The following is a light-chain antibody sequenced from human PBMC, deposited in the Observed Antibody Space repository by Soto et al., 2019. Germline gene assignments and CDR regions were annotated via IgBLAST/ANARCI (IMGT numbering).Light chain of an antibody. CDR3: SSFTTINTVV. CDR2: EVT. Sequence: QSALTQPASVSGSPGQSITISCTGTNSDVGGYNFVSWYQQHPGKAPKLMISEVTSRPSGVSNRFSGSKSGNTASLTISGLRAEDEADYYCSSFTTINTVVFGGGTKLTVL. CDR1: NSDVGGYNF. J-gene: IGLJ2*01. V-gene: IGLV2-14*01.